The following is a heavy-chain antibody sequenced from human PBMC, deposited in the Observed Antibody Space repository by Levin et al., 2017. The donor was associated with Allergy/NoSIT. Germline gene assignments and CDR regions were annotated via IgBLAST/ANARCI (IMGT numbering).Heavy chain of an antibody. CDR3: ARLAVGAKGWFAP. Sequence: GESLKISCKASGYTFRNYGISWVRQAPGRGLEWLGWISTDTGNRHYAQNLQGRVTMTTDTSTDTAHLELRSLRSDDTAIYYCARLAVGAKGWFAPWGQGTPVTVSS. V-gene: IGHV1-18*01. J-gene: IGHJ5*02. CDR1: GYTFRNYG. CDR2: ISTDTGNR. D-gene: IGHD1-26*01.